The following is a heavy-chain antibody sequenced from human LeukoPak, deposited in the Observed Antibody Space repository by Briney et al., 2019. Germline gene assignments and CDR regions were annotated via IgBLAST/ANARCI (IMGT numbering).Heavy chain of an antibody. Sequence: GGSLRLSCAASGFTFSNYAMSWVRQAPGKGPEWVSAISNSGGNTYYADSVKGRFTISRDNSKNTLYLQMNSLRAEDTAAYYCAKDAGSGVPYYFDYWGQGTLVTVSS. CDR2: ISNSGGNT. CDR1: GFTFSNYA. J-gene: IGHJ4*02. V-gene: IGHV3-23*01. D-gene: IGHD3-10*01. CDR3: AKDAGSGVPYYFDY.